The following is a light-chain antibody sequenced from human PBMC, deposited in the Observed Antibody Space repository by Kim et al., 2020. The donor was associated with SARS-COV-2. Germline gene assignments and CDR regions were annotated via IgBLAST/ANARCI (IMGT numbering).Light chain of an antibody. CDR3: SSYAGSYTLL. J-gene: IGLJ2*01. CDR2: DVN. Sequence: GQSVTISCTGTSKDIGGYKYVSWYQQHPGKAPKLMIYDVNKRPSGVPDRFSGSKSGNTASLTISGLQAEDEADYYCSSYAGSYTLLFGGGTQLTVL. CDR1: SKDIGGYKY. V-gene: IGLV2-11*01.